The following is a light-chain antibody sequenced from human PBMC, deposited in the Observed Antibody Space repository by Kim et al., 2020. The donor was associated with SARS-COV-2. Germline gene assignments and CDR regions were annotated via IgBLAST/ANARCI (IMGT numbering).Light chain of an antibody. Sequence: DIQMTQSPSSLSASVGDRVSITCRASHDISDYLAWYQQRPGKLPQLLIYATSTLQSGVPSRFSGSGFATHFTLTISTLQPEDVATYYCQNYKNAPLTFGGETKVDIK. CDR3: QNYKNAPLT. CDR2: ATS. V-gene: IGKV1-27*01. CDR1: HDISDY. J-gene: IGKJ4*01.